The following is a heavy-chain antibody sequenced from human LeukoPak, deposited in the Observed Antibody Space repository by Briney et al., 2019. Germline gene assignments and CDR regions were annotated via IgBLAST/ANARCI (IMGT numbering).Heavy chain of an antibody. CDR3: ARAIGVTCISTSCYSFDY. V-gene: IGHV3-9*01. J-gene: IGHJ4*02. CDR1: GFIFDDYA. D-gene: IGHD2-2*02. Sequence: PGGSLRLSCAASGFIFDDYAIHWVRQAPGKGLEWVSGISWNSGSTGYADSVKGRFTISRDNAKNSLYLQMNSLRAEDTALYYCARAIGVTCISTSCYSFDYWGQGTLVTVSS. CDR2: ISWNSGST.